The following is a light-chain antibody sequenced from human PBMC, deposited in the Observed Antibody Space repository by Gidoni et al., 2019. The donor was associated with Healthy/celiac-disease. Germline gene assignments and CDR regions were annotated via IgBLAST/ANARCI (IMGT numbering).Light chain of an antibody. CDR2: AAS. CDR1: QSISSY. Sequence: DIQMTQSPSSLSASVGDRVTITCRASQSISSYLNWSQQKPGKAPKLLIYAASSLQSGVPSRFSGSGSGTDFTLTISSLQPEDFATYYCQQSYSTPGVTFGQGTRLEIK. V-gene: IGKV1-39*01. J-gene: IGKJ5*01. CDR3: QQSYSTPGVT.